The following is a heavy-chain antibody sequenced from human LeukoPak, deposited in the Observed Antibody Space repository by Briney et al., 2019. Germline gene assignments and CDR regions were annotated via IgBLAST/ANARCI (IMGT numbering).Heavy chain of an antibody. CDR2: IKQDGSEK. D-gene: IGHD2-2*01. V-gene: IGHV3-7*01. J-gene: IGHJ5*01. CDR1: GFTFSSYY. Sequence: GGSLRLSCAASGFTFSSYYMSWVRQAPGKGLEWVANIKQDGSEKYYVDSVKGRFTISRDNAKNSLSLQMNSLRAGDTAVYYCATLGYCSSTSCSRAWFDYWGQGTLVTVSS. CDR3: ATLGYCSSTSCSRAWFDY.